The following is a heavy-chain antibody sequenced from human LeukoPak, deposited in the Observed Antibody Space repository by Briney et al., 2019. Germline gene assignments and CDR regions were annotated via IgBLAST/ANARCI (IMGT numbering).Heavy chain of an antibody. CDR2: IYTSGST. Sequence: SETLSLTCTVSGGSISSYYWSWIRQPAGKGLEWIGRIYTSGSTNYNPSLKSRVTMSVDTSKNQFSLKLSSVTAADTAVYYCARVQEDIVVVPALFGYYYHYMDVWGKGTTVTVSS. D-gene: IGHD2-2*01. J-gene: IGHJ6*03. CDR1: GGSISSYY. V-gene: IGHV4-4*07. CDR3: ARVQEDIVVVPALFGYYYHYMDV.